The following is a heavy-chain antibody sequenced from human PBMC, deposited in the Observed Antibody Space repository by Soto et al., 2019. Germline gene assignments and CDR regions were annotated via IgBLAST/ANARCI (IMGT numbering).Heavy chain of an antibody. V-gene: IGHV3-23*01. CDR3: AKVYYYDSSGYLDY. D-gene: IGHD3-22*01. CDR2: ISGSGSST. Sequence: GGSLRLSCAASGFTFSSYAMSWARQAPGKGLEWVSAISGSGSSTYYADSVKGRFTISRDNSKNTLYLQMNSLRAEDTAVYYCAKVYYYDSSGYLDYWGQGTLVTVSS. J-gene: IGHJ4*02. CDR1: GFTFSSYA.